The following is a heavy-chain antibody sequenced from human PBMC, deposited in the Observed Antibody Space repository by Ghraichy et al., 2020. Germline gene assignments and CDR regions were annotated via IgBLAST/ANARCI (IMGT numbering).Heavy chain of an antibody. V-gene: IGHV4-34*01. CDR1: GGSFSGYY. CDR2: INHSGST. CDR3: ARVGVVPAAMGYYYYYGMDV. J-gene: IGHJ6*02. Sequence: SETLSLTCAVYGGSFSGYYWSWIRQPPGKGLEWIGEINHSGSTNYNPSLKSRVTISVDTSKNQFSLKLSSVTAADTAVYYCARVGVVPAAMGYYYYYGMDVWGQGTTVTVSS. D-gene: IGHD2-2*01.